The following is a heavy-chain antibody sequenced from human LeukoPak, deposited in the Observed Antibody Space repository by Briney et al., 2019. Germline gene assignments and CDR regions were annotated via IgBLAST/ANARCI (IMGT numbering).Heavy chain of an antibody. CDR2: ISYDGSNK. D-gene: IGHD3-10*01. V-gene: IGHV3-30*04. CDR3: AAPMVRGVILDY. Sequence: GGSLRLSCAASGFTFSSYAMHWVRQAPGKGLEWVAVISYDGSNKYYADSVKSRFTISRDNSKNTLYLQMNSLRAEDTAVYYCAAPMVRGVILDYWGQGTLVTVSS. CDR1: GFTFSSYA. J-gene: IGHJ4*02.